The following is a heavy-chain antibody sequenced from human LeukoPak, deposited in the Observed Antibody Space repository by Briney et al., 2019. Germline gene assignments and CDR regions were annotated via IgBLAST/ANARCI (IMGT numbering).Heavy chain of an antibody. CDR2: IKQDGSEK. CDR3: ARDDNWNDVPYFDY. CDR1: GFTFSSYW. Sequence: PGGSLRLSCAASGFTFSSYWMSWVRQAPGKGLEWVANIKQDGSEKYYVDSVKGRFTISRDNAKNSLYLQMNSLRAEDTAVYYCARDDNWNDVPYFDYWGQGTLVTVSS. J-gene: IGHJ4*02. D-gene: IGHD1-1*01. V-gene: IGHV3-7*01.